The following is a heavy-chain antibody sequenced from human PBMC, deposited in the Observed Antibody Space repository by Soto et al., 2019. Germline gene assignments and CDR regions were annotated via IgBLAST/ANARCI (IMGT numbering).Heavy chain of an antibody. CDR2: IIPILGIA. D-gene: IGHD2-21*02. Sequence: SVKVSCKASGGTFSSYAISWVRQAPGQGLEWMGRIIPILGIANYAQKFQSRVTITADKSTSTAYMELSSLRSEDTAVYYCARGAPYCGGDCYSDWFDPWGQGTLVTVSS. CDR1: GGTFSSYA. V-gene: IGHV1-69*04. CDR3: ARGAPYCGGDCYSDWFDP. J-gene: IGHJ5*02.